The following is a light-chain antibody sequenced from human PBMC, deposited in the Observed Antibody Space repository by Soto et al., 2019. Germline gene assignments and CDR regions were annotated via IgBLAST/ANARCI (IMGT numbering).Light chain of an antibody. V-gene: IGKV1-33*01. CDR2: DAS. CDR3: QQYDNRPPA. Sequence: DIQMTQSPSSLSASVGDRVTITCQASQDISNYLNWYQQKPGKAPKLLIYDASNLETGVPSRFSGSGSVTDFTFTISSLQPEDIATYYCQQYDNRPPAFGQGTRLEIK. J-gene: IGKJ5*01. CDR1: QDISNY.